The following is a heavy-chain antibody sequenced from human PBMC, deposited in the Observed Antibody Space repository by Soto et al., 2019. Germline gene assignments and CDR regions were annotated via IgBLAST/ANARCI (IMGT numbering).Heavy chain of an antibody. J-gene: IGHJ3*01. Sequence: GALRLSCAGSGFTFSSYGMHWVRQAPGKGLEWVAVIWFDGSKRYYADSVKGRFTISRDNSKNTLYMQMNSLRGDDSALYYCAKSSYEGAFDVWGQGTMVTVSS. CDR1: GFTFSSYG. D-gene: IGHD1-26*01. CDR3: AKSSYEGAFDV. CDR2: IWFDGSKR. V-gene: IGHV3-33*06.